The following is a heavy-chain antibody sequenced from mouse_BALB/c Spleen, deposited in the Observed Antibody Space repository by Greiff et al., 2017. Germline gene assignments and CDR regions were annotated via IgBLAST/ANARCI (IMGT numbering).Heavy chain of an antibody. Sequence: QVTLKVSGPGILQPSQTLSLTCSFSGFSLSTSGMGVSWIRQPSGKGLEWLAHIYWDDDKRYNPSLKSRLTISKDTSRNQVFLKITSVDTADTATYYCARRLLRMDYAMDYWGQGTSVTVSS. CDR3: ARRLLRMDYAMDY. CDR1: GFSLSTSGMG. J-gene: IGHJ4*01. CDR2: IYWDDDK. V-gene: IGHV8-12*01. D-gene: IGHD1-1*01.